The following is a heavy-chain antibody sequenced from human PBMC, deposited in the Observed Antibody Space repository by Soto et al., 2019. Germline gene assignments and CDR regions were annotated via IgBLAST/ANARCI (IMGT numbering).Heavy chain of an antibody. J-gene: IGHJ4*02. CDR3: AKEGRYYDSSGYYFSVFGY. Sequence: GGSLRLSCAASGFTFISYGMHWVRQAPGKGRGWVAVISYDGSNKYYADSVKGRFTISRDNSKNTLYLQMNSLRAEDTAVYYCAKEGRYYDSSGYYFSVFGYWGQGTLVTVSS. V-gene: IGHV3-30*18. CDR1: GFTFISYG. D-gene: IGHD3-22*01. CDR2: ISYDGSNK.